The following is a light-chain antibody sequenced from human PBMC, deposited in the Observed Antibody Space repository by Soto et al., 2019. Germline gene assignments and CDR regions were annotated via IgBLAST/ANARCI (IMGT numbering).Light chain of an antibody. Sequence: AIQMTQSPSSLSASVGDRVTITCRASQDIRNRLGWYQQKPGKAPRLLIYAASSLQSAVPSRFSGSGSGTDFTLTISCLQPEDFATYYCLQDNNFPWTFGQGTKVETK. CDR2: AAS. CDR1: QDIRNR. CDR3: LQDNNFPWT. V-gene: IGKV1-6*01. J-gene: IGKJ1*01.